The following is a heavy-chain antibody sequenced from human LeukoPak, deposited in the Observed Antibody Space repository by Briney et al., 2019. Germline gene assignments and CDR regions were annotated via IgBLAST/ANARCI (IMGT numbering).Heavy chain of an antibody. D-gene: IGHD3-10*01. CDR2: ISSSSSTI. CDR1: GFTLSSYS. Sequence: GGSLRLSCAASGFTLSSYSLTWVRHAPGKGLEWISYISSSSSTIYYADSVRGRFTISRDNAKNSLYLQMNSLRAEDTAVYYCARKLLGAGNYPFDYWGQGTLVTVSS. CDR3: ARKLLGAGNYPFDY. V-gene: IGHV3-48*01. J-gene: IGHJ4*02.